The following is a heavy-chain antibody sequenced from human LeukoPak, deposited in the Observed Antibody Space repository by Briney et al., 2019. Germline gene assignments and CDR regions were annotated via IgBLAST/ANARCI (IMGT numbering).Heavy chain of an antibody. CDR3: ARGGTYNDILSFDP. D-gene: IGHD3-9*01. Sequence: SETLSLTCTVSGGSISYYYWTWIRQSPGKGLEWIGQIYYTGGTYYNPSLKRRVTISVDTSRNQFSLNLTSVTAADTAVYYCARGGTYNDILSFDPWGQGTLVTVSS. V-gene: IGHV4-59*01. J-gene: IGHJ5*02. CDR2: IYYTGGT. CDR1: GGSISYYY.